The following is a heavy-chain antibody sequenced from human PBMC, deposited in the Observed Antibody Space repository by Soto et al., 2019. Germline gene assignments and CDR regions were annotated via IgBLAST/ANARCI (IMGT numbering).Heavy chain of an antibody. D-gene: IGHD1-7*01. CDR2: INHSGST. J-gene: IGHJ5*02. CDR3: AGAPLGARNWSYNYWWCGP. Sequence: SETLSLTCAVYGGSFSGYYWSWIRQPPGKGLEWIGEINHSGSTNYNPSLKSRVTISVDTSKNQFSLKLSSVTAADTAVYYCAGAPLGARNWSYNYWWCGPLGQGTLVTVSS. CDR1: GGSFSGYY. V-gene: IGHV4-34*01.